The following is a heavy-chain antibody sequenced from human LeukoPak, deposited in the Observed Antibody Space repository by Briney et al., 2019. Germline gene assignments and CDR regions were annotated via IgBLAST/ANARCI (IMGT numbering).Heavy chain of an antibody. Sequence: GGSLRLSCAASGFIFRTYAMSWVRQAPGKGLGWVSVISANGVDKYYADSVKGRFTISRDNSKDTLYLQLNTLRGEDTAVYYCAKDTEAYSNYRTPFDYWGQGTLVTVSS. J-gene: IGHJ4*02. V-gene: IGHV3-23*01. CDR3: AKDTEAYSNYRTPFDY. CDR2: ISANGVDK. D-gene: IGHD4-11*01. CDR1: GFIFRTYA.